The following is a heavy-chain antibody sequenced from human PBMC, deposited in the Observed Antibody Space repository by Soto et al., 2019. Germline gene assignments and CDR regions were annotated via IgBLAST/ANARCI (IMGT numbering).Heavy chain of an antibody. Sequence: EVQLVQSGAEVKKPGESLKISCKASGYSFSTYWIGWVRQKPGKGLEWMGIIYPFNSETRYSPSCQGQVTIAVDKSSSTAYLQWTSLQASDTAIYYCGKVYHENPIDALDAWGLCTLVTVSP. CDR1: GYSFSTYW. V-gene: IGHV5-51*03. D-gene: IGHD2-2*01. CDR2: IYPFNSET. CDR3: GKVYHENPIDALDA. J-gene: IGHJ3*01.